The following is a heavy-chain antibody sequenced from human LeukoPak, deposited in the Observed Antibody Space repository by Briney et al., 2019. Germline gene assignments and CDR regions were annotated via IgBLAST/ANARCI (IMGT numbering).Heavy chain of an antibody. J-gene: IGHJ4*02. CDR2: INTNGGGT. V-gene: IGHV1-2*02. Sequence: GASVKVSCKSSGYTFTCYYMHWVRQARGQGLEWMGGINTNGGGTNYAKMFQGRVTMTRDTYISTAYMELRRLRSDDTAVYYCARSQPVRSSSDLDYWGQGTLVTVSS. D-gene: IGHD6-6*01. CDR1: GYTFTCYY. CDR3: ARSQPVRSSSDLDY.